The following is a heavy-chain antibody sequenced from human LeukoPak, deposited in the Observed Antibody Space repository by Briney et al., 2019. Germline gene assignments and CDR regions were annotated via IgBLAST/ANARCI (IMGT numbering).Heavy chain of an antibody. CDR1: GFTFSSYS. J-gene: IGHJ4*02. CDR2: ISSSSSYI. CDR3: ARGNSGTYYSGVDY. D-gene: IGHD1-26*01. Sequence: GGSLRLSCAASGFTFSSYSMNWVRQAPGKGLEWVSSISSSSSYIYYADSVKGRFTISRDNAKNSLYLQMNSLRAEDTAVYYCARGNSGTYYSGVDYWGQGTLVTVSS. V-gene: IGHV3-21*01.